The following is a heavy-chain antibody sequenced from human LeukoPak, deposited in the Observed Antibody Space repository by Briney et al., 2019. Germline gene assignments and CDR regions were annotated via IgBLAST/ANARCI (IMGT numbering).Heavy chain of an antibody. D-gene: IGHD4-23*01. J-gene: IGHJ6*03. CDR3: ASQSVVTSLGYYMDV. V-gene: IGHV4-61*02. CDR1: GGSISSGSYY. Sequence: PSQTLSLTCTVSGGSISSGSYYWSWIRQPAGKGLEWIGRIYTSGSTNYNPSLKRRVTISVDMSKNQFSLKLSSVTAADTAVYYCASQSVVTSLGYYMDVWGKGTTVTVSS. CDR2: IYTSGST.